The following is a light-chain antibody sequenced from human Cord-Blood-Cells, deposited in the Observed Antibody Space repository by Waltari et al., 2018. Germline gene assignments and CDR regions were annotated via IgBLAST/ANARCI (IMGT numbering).Light chain of an antibody. CDR2: EVS. Sequence: QSALTQPASVSGSPGQSITISCTGTSSDVGGYNYVSWYQQYPGKAPKLMIYEVSNRPSGVSHRFSGSKSGNTASLTISGLQAEDEADYYCSSYTSSSTVVFGGGTKLTVL. CDR1: SSDVGGYNY. V-gene: IGLV2-14*01. J-gene: IGLJ2*01. CDR3: SSYTSSSTVV.